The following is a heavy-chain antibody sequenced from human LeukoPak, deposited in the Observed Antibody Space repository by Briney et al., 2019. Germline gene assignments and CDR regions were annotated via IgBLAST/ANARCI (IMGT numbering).Heavy chain of an antibody. Sequence: PGRSLRLSCATSGFTFDDYAMHWVRQAPGKGLEWVSGIKWSSGIIGYADSVKGRFTISRDNAKNSLYLQMNSLRAEDTALYYCAKDSSILTYAMDVWGQGTTVTVSS. CDR1: GFTFDDYA. V-gene: IGHV3-9*01. D-gene: IGHD6-13*01. J-gene: IGHJ6*02. CDR2: IKWSSGII. CDR3: AKDSSILTYAMDV.